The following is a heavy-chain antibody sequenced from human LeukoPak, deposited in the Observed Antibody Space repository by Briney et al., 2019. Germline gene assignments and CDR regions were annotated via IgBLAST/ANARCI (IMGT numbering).Heavy chain of an antibody. CDR1: GGSINSYY. V-gene: IGHV4-59*01. J-gene: IGHJ4*02. Sequence: ASETLSLTCTVSGGSINSYYWSWIRQPPGKGLEWIGYIYYSGSTNYNPSLKSRVTISVDTSKNQFSLKLSSVTAADTAVYYCARGAVFWSGYSKKYYFDYWGQGTLVTVSS. CDR3: ARGAVFWSGYSKKYYFDY. CDR2: IYYSGST. D-gene: IGHD3-3*01.